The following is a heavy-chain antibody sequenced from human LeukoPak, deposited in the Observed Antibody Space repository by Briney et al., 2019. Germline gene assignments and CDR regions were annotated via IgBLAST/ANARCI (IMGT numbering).Heavy chain of an antibody. Sequence: GGSLRLSCATSGFSFNGSALHWARQASGQGLEWVVRIRSKAHRYATAYAASVKGRFTVSRDDSKNMAYLQMNSLKTEDTAIYYCTRRHYGDYLVDNWGQGTLVTVSS. CDR1: GFSFNGSA. CDR2: IRSKAHRYAT. J-gene: IGHJ4*02. D-gene: IGHD4-17*01. V-gene: IGHV3-73*01. CDR3: TRRHYGDYLVDN.